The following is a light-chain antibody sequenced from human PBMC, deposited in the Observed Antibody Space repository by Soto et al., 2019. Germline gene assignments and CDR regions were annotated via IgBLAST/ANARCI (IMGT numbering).Light chain of an antibody. CDR2: GAS. CDR1: QSVSSN. V-gene: IGKV3-15*01. J-gene: IGKJ1*01. CDR3: QQYNNWPPT. Sequence: EIVMTQSPATLSVSPGERATLSCRASQSVSSNLAWYQQKPGQAPRLLIYGASTRATGIPARFSGSGSGTEFTLTIRSMQSEDFAVYYCQQYNNWPPTFGQGTKVDI.